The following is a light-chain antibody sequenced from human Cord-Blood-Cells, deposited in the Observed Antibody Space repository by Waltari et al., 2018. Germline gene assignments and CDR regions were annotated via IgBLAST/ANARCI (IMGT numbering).Light chain of an antibody. J-gene: IGKJ1*01. CDR2: GAS. Sequence: EIVLTQSPGTLSLSPGERATLSCRARQSVSSSYLAWYQQKPGQAPRLLIYGASSRATGIPDRFRGSGSGTDFTRTISRLEPDDFAVYYCQQYGSVPRTFGQGTKVEI. V-gene: IGKV3-20*01. CDR3: QQYGSVPRT. CDR1: QSVSSSY.